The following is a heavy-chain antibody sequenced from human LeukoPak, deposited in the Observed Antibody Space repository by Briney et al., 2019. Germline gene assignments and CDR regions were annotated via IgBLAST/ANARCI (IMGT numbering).Heavy chain of an antibody. Sequence: SETLSLTCTVSGGSISSYYWSWIRQPPGKGLEWIGYIYYSGSTNYNPSLESRVTISVDTSKNQFSLKLSSVTAADTAVYYCARGHYDILTGESYYFDYWGQGTLVTVSS. V-gene: IGHV4-59*01. J-gene: IGHJ4*02. CDR3: ARGHYDILTGESYYFDY. D-gene: IGHD3-9*01. CDR2: IYYSGST. CDR1: GGSISSYY.